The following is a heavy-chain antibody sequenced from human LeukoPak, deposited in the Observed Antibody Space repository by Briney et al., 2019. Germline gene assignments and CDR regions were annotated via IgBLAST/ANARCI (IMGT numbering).Heavy chain of an antibody. J-gene: IGHJ4*02. V-gene: IGHV3-7*01. CDR3: ARDHPAAAPLDS. CDR2: IKQDGSEK. Sequence: GGSLRLSCAASGITFSSYWMSWVRQAPGKGLEWVANIKQDGSEKYYVDSVKGRFTISRDNAKNSLYLQMNSLSADDTAVYYCARDHPAAAPLDSWGQGTLVTVSS. CDR1: GITFSSYW. D-gene: IGHD6-13*01.